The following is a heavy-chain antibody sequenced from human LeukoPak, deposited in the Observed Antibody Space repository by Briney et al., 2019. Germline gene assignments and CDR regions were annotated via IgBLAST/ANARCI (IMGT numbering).Heavy chain of an antibody. V-gene: IGHV1-69*04. CDR2: IIPILGIA. J-gene: IGHJ4*02. CDR3: AREPIGYSGCGYFDY. CDR1: GGTFSSYA. D-gene: IGHD5-12*01. Sequence: ASVKVSCKASGGTFSSYAISWVRQAPGQGLEWMGRIIPILGIANYAQKFQGRVTITADKSTSTAYMELSSLRSEDTAVYYCAREPIGYSGCGYFDYWGQGTLVTVSS.